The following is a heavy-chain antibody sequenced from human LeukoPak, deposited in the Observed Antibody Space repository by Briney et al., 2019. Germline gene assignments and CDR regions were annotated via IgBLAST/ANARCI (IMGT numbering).Heavy chain of an antibody. D-gene: IGHD3-16*01. CDR2: INAGNGNT. Sequence: ASVKVSCTASGYTFTSYAMHWVRQAPGQGLEWVGCINAGNGNTKYSQSVQGRVTITRDTSESTAYMELSSLRSEDTAVYYCAIVRLGNYFDYWGQGTLVTVSS. J-gene: IGHJ4*02. CDR3: AIVRLGNYFDY. V-gene: IGHV1-3*01. CDR1: GYTFTSYA.